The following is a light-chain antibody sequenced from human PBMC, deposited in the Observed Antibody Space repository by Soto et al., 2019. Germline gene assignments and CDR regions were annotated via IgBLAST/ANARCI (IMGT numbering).Light chain of an antibody. Sequence: QSVLTQPPSASGSPGQSVTISCTGTSSDVGGYNYVSCYQHHPGKAPKLIVYDVTQRPSGIPDRFSGSKSGNTASLTISGLQPDDEADYHCCSYADNYFYVFGSGTKVTVL. J-gene: IGLJ1*01. CDR1: SSDVGGYNY. CDR2: DVT. CDR3: CSYADNYFYV. V-gene: IGLV2-11*01.